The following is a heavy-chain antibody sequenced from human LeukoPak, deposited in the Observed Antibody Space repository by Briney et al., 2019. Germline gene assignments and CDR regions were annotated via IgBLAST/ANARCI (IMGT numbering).Heavy chain of an antibody. Sequence: GGSLRLSCAVSGFTFSNYPMNWVRQAPGKGLEWVSSISSSSTYTFYADSVKGRFTISRDNSKNTLYLQMNSLRAEDTAVYYCAKEISSWYFGYWGQGTLVTVSS. V-gene: IGHV3-21*01. J-gene: IGHJ4*02. CDR1: GFTFSNYP. D-gene: IGHD6-6*01. CDR3: AKEISSWYFGY. CDR2: ISSSSTYT.